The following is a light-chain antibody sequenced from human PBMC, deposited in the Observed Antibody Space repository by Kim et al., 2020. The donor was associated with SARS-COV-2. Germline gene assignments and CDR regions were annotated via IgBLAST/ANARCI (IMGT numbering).Light chain of an antibody. CDR2: QDS. Sequence: SYELTQPPSVSVSPGQTASITCSGDKLGDKYACWCQQKPGQSPVLVIYQDSKRPSGIPERFSGSNSGNTATLTISGTQAMDEADYYCQAWDSSPHVVFGGGTQLTVL. CDR3: QAWDSSPHVV. J-gene: IGLJ2*01. V-gene: IGLV3-1*01. CDR1: KLGDKY.